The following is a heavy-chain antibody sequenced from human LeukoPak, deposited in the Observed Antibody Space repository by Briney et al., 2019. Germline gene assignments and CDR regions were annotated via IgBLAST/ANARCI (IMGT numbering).Heavy chain of an antibody. Sequence: GGPLRLPCAPSGLTFNSYDKLCVPQATGKALEWVSSIGNAGDTYYPGSVEGRFTISRENAKNSLYLQMNSLRAGDTAVYYCARSFYGSDEEAFDIWGQGTMVTVSS. CDR1: GLTFNSYD. J-gene: IGHJ3*02. V-gene: IGHV3-13*04. D-gene: IGHD3-10*01. CDR3: ARSFYGSDEEAFDI. CDR2: IGNAGDT.